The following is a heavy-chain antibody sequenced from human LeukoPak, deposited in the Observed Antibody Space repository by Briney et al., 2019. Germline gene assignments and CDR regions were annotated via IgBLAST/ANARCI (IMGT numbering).Heavy chain of an antibody. CDR2: LNPNSGGT. CDR1: GYTLSDYY. CDR3: AREGQQLVLGWFDP. J-gene: IGHJ5*02. Sequence: ASVEVSCKASGYTLSDYYIHWVRQAPGQGLEWMGWLNPNSGGTNYAQKFQGRVTMTRDTSISTAYMELSRLRSDDTAVYYCAREGQQLVLGWFDPWGQGTLVTVSS. D-gene: IGHD6-13*01. V-gene: IGHV1-2*02.